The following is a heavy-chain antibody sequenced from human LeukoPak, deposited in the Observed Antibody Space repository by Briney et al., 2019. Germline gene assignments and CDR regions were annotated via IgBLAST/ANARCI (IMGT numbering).Heavy chain of an antibody. CDR2: INHSGST. D-gene: IGHD5-18*01. Sequence: PSETLSLTCAVYGGSFSGYYWSWIRQPPGKGLEWIGEINHSGSTNYNPSLKSRVTISVDTSKNQFSLKLSSVTAADTAVYYCARQYSYGYKRYNWFDPWGQGTLVTVSS. J-gene: IGHJ5*02. V-gene: IGHV4-34*01. CDR3: ARQYSYGYKRYNWFDP. CDR1: GGSFSGYY.